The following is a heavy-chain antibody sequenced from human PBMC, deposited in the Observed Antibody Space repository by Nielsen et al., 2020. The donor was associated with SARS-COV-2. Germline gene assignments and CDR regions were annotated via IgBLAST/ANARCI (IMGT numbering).Heavy chain of an antibody. CDR1: GFTFRSYA. J-gene: IGHJ3*02. CDR3: ARESVTGTDAFDI. Sequence: GGSLRLSCAASGFTFRSYAMSWVRQTPGKGLEWVSAISGSGGSTYYADSVKGRFTISRDNAENSLSLQMNSLRAEDTAVYYCARESVTGTDAFDIWGQGTVVTVSS. V-gene: IGHV3-23*01. CDR2: ISGSGGST. D-gene: IGHD6-19*01.